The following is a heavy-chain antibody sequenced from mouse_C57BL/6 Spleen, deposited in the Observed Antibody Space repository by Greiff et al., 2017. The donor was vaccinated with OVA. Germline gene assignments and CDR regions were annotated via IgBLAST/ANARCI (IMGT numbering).Heavy chain of an antibody. CDR3: ARRGYYYSVDY. CDR1: GYTFTSYG. CDR2: IYIGNGYT. Sequence: EVQLQQSGAELVRPGSSVKMSCKTSGYTFTSYGINWVKQRPGQGLEWIGYIYIGNGYTAYNEKFKGKATLTSDTSSSTAYMQLSSLTSEDSAIYFCARRGYYYSVDYWGQGTTLTVSS. D-gene: IGHD2-12*01. V-gene: IGHV1-58*01. J-gene: IGHJ2*01.